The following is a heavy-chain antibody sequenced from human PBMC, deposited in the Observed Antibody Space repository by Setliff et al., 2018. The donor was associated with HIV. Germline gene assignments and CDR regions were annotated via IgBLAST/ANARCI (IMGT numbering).Heavy chain of an antibody. CDR3: AKNPCSGGSCPDAFDI. CDR1: GDSVSSRSYY. D-gene: IGHD2-15*01. V-gene: IGHV4-61*01. J-gene: IGHJ3*02. CDR2: IYYSGST. Sequence: PSETLSLTCTVSGDSVSSRSYYWSWIRQPPGKGLEWTGYIYYSGSTNYSPSLKSRVTISVDTSKNQFSLKLSSVTAADTAVYYCAKNPCSGGSCPDAFDIWGQGTMVTVSS.